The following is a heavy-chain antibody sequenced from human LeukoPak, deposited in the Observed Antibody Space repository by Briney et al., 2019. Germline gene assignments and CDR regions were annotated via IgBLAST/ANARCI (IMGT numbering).Heavy chain of an antibody. D-gene: IGHD2-2*01. J-gene: IGHJ6*03. CDR2: IYYSGST. CDR3: AGTLGYCSSTSCYDRYMDV. V-gene: IGHV4-59*01. CDR1: GGSISSYY. Sequence: PSETLSLTCTVSGGSISSYYWSWLRQPPGKGLEWRGYIYYSGSTNYNPSLKSRVTISVDTSKNQFSLKLSSVTAADTAVYYCAGTLGYCSSTSCYDRYMDVWGKGTTVTVSS.